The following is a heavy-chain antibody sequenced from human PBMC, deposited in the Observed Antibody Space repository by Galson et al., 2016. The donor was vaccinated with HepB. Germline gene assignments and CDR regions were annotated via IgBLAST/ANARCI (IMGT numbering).Heavy chain of an antibody. CDR2: IAGGSGSP. J-gene: IGHJ4*02. Sequence: SLRLSCAVSGFSFSDYAMSWVRQAPGKGLEWVSTIAGGSGSPNYADSVKGRFTISRDSSKNTLYLQLNSLRAEDTATYFCARGGADGGYDYWGQGSLVTVSS. D-gene: IGHD4-23*01. V-gene: IGHV3-23*01. CDR1: GFSFSDYA. CDR3: ARGGADGGYDY.